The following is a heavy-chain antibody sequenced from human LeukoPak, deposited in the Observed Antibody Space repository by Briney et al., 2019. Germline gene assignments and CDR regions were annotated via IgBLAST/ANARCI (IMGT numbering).Heavy chain of an antibody. J-gene: IGHJ4*02. CDR3: ARGFGQLPPLGY. D-gene: IGHD2-2*01. Sequence: GASVKVSCRASGYTFTSYDINWVRQATGQGLEWMGWMNPNSGNTGYAQKFQGRVTMTRNTSISTAYMELSSLRSEDTAVCYCARGFGQLPPLGYWGQGTLVTVSS. V-gene: IGHV1-8*01. CDR2: MNPNSGNT. CDR1: GYTFTSYD.